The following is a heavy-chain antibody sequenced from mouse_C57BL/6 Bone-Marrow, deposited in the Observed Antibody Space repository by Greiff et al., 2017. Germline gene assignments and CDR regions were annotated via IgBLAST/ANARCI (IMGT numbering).Heavy chain of an antibody. CDR2: IYPRSGNT. V-gene: IGHV1-81*01. CDR1: GYTFTSYG. Sequence: QVQLQQSGAELARPGASVKLSCKASGYTFTSYGISWVKQRTGQGLEWIGEIYPRSGNTYYNEKFKGKATLTADKSSSTAYMKLRSLTSEDSAVYFGARGYYSNYDGYVDVWGTGTTVTVTA. CDR3: ARGYYSNYDGYVDV. J-gene: IGHJ1*03. D-gene: IGHD2-5*01.